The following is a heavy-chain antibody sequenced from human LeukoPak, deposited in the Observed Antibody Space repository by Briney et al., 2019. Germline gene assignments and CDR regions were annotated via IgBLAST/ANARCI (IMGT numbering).Heavy chain of an antibody. CDR2: IIPIFGTA. CDR3: ARDVVARYGVWFDP. D-gene: IGHD2-15*01. V-gene: IGHV1-69*05. J-gene: IGHJ5*02. CDR1: GGTFSSYA. Sequence: SVKISCKASGGTFSSYAISWVRQAPGQGLEWMGRIIPIFGTANYAQKFQGRVTITTDESTSTAYMELSSLRSEDTAVYYCARDVVARYGVWFDPWGQGTLVTVSS.